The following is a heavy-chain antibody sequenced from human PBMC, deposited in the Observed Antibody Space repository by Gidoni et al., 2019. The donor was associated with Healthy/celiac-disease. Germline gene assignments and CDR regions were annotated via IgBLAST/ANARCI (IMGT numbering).Heavy chain of an antibody. CDR3: AKDATPGYREQGYCSGGSCRSNYFDY. Sequence: EVQLVESGGGLVQPGRSLSLSFSAPGFTFYAYAMHWVRPAPGKGLEWVSGISWNSGSIGYADSVKGRFTISRDNAKNSLYLQMNSLRAEDTALYYCAKDATPGYREQGYCSGGSCRSNYFDYWGQGTLVTVSS. D-gene: IGHD2-15*01. J-gene: IGHJ4*02. CDR2: ISWNSGSI. V-gene: IGHV3-9*01. CDR1: GFTFYAYA.